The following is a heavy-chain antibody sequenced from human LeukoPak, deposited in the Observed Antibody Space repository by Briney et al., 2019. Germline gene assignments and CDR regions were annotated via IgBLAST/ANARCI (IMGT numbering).Heavy chain of an antibody. CDR3: AKSGGSGHLDY. Sequence: SETLSLTCTVSGYSISNGYYWGWIRQPPGKGLEWIGSIYYSGSTYYNPSLKSRVTMSVDTSKNQFSLKLSSVTAADTAVYYCAKSGGSGHLDYWGQGTLVTVSS. CDR1: GYSISNGYY. D-gene: IGHD3-10*01. J-gene: IGHJ4*02. CDR2: IYYSGST. V-gene: IGHV4-38-2*02.